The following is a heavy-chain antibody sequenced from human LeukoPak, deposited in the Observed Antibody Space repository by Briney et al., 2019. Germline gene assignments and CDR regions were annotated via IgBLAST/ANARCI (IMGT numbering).Heavy chain of an antibody. CDR2: IYPDDSDT. Sequence: GESLKISCKGSGYIFTSYWIGWVRQTPGKGLEWMGIIYPDDSDTRYSPSFQGQVTIPADTSTATAYLQWSSLKTSDTAIYYCARQVQYCGSATCKAYYFDYWGQGTLVTVSP. V-gene: IGHV5-51*01. CDR1: GYIFTSYW. CDR3: ARQVQYCGSATCKAYYFDY. D-gene: IGHD2-2*01. J-gene: IGHJ4*02.